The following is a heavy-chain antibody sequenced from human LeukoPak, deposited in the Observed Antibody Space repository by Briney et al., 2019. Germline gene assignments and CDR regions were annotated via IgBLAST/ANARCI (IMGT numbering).Heavy chain of an antibody. D-gene: IGHD1-14*01. CDR2: INHSGST. J-gene: IGHJ6*03. Sequence: SETLSLTCAVYGGSFSGYYWSWIRQPPGKGLEWIGEINHSGSTNYNPSLKSRVTISVDTSKNQFSLKLSSVTAADTAVYYCARGRRFHRSLRSNYYMDVWGKGTTVTVSS. CDR1: GGSFSGYY. V-gene: IGHV4-34*01. CDR3: ARGRRFHRSLRSNYYMDV.